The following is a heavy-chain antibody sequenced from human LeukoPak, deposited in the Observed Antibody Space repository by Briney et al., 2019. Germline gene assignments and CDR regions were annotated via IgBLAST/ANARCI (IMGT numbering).Heavy chain of an antibody. V-gene: IGHV3-33*01. Sequence: GRSLRLSCAASGFTFSSYGMHWVRQAPGKGLEWVAVIWYDGSNKYYADSVKGRFTISRDNSKNTLYLQMNSLRAEDTAVYYCARDDYYDSSGYYLYYFDYWGQGTLVTVSS. CDR3: ARDDYYDSSGYYLYYFDY. CDR1: GFTFSSYG. J-gene: IGHJ4*02. CDR2: IWYDGSNK. D-gene: IGHD3-22*01.